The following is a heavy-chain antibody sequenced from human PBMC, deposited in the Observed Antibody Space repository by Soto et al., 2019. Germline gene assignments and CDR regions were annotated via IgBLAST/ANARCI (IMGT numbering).Heavy chain of an antibody. Sequence: GSLKISCKGSGYSFTSYWIGWVRQMPGKGLEWMGIIYPGDSDTRYSPSFQGQVTISADKSISTAYLQWSSLKASDTAMYYCARNGIAAAGTTYYYNGMDVWGRGTTVTVSS. V-gene: IGHV5-51*01. J-gene: IGHJ6*02. CDR2: IYPGDSDT. D-gene: IGHD6-13*01. CDR1: GYSFTSYW. CDR3: ARNGIAAAGTTYYYNGMDV.